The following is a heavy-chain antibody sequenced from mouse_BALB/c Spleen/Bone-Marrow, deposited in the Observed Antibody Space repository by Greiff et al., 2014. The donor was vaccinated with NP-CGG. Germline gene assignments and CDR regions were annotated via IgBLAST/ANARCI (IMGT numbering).Heavy chain of an antibody. Sequence: EVQVVESGGGLVQPGGSRKLSCAASGFTFSSFGMHWVRQAPEKGLEWVAYISSGSSTIYYADTVKGRFTISRDNPKNILFLQVTSLRSEDTAMYYCARSRFPDYGSSPFDYWGQGTTLTVSS. V-gene: IGHV5-17*02. J-gene: IGHJ2*01. CDR1: GFTFSSFG. D-gene: IGHD1-1*01. CDR2: ISSGSSTI. CDR3: ARSRFPDYGSSPFDY.